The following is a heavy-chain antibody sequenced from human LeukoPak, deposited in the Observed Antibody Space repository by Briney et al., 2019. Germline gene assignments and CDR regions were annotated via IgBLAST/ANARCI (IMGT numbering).Heavy chain of an antibody. V-gene: IGHV1-8*03. J-gene: IGHJ4*02. D-gene: IGHD2-2*01. CDR1: GYTFTSYY. Sequence: GASVKVSCKASGYTFTSYYINWVRQATGQGLEWMGWVNPNSGNTGYAQKFQGRVTITRNTSISTAYMELSSLRSEDTALYYCARSISAAFWSLPHPPDYWGQGTLVTVSS. CDR2: VNPNSGNT. CDR3: ARSISAAFWSLPHPPDY.